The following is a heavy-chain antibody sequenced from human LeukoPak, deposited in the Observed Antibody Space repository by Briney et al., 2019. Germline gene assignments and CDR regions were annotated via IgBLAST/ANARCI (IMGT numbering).Heavy chain of an antibody. D-gene: IGHD6-19*01. CDR3: ALYSSGWNFDY. Sequence: GGSLRLSCAASGFTVSSSYMSWVRQAPGKGLEWVSIISSAGTTYYADSVKGRFTISRDNSKNTVYLQVNSLRDEDTAVYYCALYSSGWNFDYWGQGTPVTVSS. CDR1: GFTVSSSY. J-gene: IGHJ4*02. CDR2: ISSAGTT. V-gene: IGHV3-66*01.